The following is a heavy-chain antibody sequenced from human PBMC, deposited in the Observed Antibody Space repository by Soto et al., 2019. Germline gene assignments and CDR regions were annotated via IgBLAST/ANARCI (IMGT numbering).Heavy chain of an antibody. V-gene: IGHV3-23*01. J-gene: IGHJ4*02. CDR1: GFTFSSYA. D-gene: IGHD3-3*01. Sequence: GGSLRLSCAASGFTFSSYAMSWVRQAPGKGLEWVSAISGSGGSTYYADSVKGRFTISRDNSKNTLYLQMNSLRAEDTAVYYCAKDRELDPYDFWSGLDYWGQGTLVTAPQ. CDR3: AKDRELDPYDFWSGLDY. CDR2: ISGSGGST.